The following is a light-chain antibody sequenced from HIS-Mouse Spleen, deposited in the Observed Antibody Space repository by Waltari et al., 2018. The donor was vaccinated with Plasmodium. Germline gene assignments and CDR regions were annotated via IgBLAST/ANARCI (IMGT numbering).Light chain of an antibody. CDR2: GAT. V-gene: IGKV3-15*01. J-gene: IGKJ3*01. CDR3: QQYNNWSFT. Sequence: EIVMTQSPATLSVSPGERATLSCRASKSVSSNLAWYQQKPGQAPRLLIYGATTRATGIPARFSGSGSGTEFTLTISSLQSEDVAVYYCQQYNNWSFTFGPGTKVDIK. CDR1: KSVSSN.